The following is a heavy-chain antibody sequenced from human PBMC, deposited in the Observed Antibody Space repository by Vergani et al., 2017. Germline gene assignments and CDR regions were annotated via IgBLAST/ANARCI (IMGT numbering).Heavy chain of an antibody. CDR3: AKDSSVVVPAAILDY. CDR1: GFNFNNFG. J-gene: IGHJ4*02. Sequence: QLQLVESGGGVVQPGRSLRLSCAASGFNFNNFGIHWVRQAPGKGLEWVAVISFDGTTKYYADSVKGRFTISRDNSKNTLYLQMNSLRAEDTAVYYCAKDSSVVVPAAILDYWGQGTLVTVSS. CDR2: ISFDGTTK. V-gene: IGHV3-30*18. D-gene: IGHD2-2*01.